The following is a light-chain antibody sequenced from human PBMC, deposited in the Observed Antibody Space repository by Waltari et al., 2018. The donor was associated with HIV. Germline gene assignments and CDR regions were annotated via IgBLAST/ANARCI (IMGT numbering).Light chain of an antibody. CDR2: AAS. Sequence: DIQMTQSPSSLSASLGDRVTVTCRASQTISIYLNWYQQKPGRAPNLLIYAASSLPCRGPSRFSVSGSWTDFNLTIESLEVEDFAAYYCQQSYSVLTFGPGTKV. J-gene: IGKJ3*01. CDR3: QQSYSVLT. V-gene: IGKV1-39*01. CDR1: QTISIY.